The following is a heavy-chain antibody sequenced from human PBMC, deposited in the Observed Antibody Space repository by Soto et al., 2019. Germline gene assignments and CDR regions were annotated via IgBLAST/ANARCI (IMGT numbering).Heavy chain of an antibody. Sequence: SETLSLTCAVPGGSISSYYWSWIRQPPGKGLEWIGYIYYSGSTNYNPSLKSRVTISVDTSKNQFSLKLSSVTAADTAVYYCARDPTGLHAHYYYGMDVWGQGTTVTVSS. CDR3: ARDPTGLHAHYYYGMDV. V-gene: IGHV4-59*01. CDR2: IYYSGST. D-gene: IGHD4-4*01. CDR1: GGSISSYY. J-gene: IGHJ6*02.